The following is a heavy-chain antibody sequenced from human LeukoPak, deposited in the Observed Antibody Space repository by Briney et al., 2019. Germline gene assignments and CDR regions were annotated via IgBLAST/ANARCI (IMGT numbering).Heavy chain of an antibody. D-gene: IGHD3-10*01. Sequence: GGSLTLSCAASGFTFSRYAMSWVRQGPGKGLEWVSAVSGSGGSTYYADSVKGIFTISRDNSKNTLYLQMNSLRADDRAVYYCAKRMIRGVNHDAFDLWGQGTMVTVSS. J-gene: IGHJ3*01. CDR2: VSGSGGST. CDR1: GFTFSRYA. CDR3: AKRMIRGVNHDAFDL. V-gene: IGHV3-23*01.